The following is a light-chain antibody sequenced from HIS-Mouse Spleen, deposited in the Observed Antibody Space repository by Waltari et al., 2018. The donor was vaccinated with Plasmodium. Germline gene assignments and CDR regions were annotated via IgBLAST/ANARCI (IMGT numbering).Light chain of an antibody. CDR1: RPNIGHNY. Sequence: QSVFTQPPSVSAAPGPKVTISSSGRRPNIGHNYVSWYQQLPGTAPKLLIYDKNKRPSGIPDRFSGSKSGTSATLGITGLQTGDEADYYCGTWDSSLSAGVVFGGGTKLTVL. CDR3: GTWDSSLSAGVV. CDR2: DKN. J-gene: IGLJ2*01. V-gene: IGLV1-51*01.